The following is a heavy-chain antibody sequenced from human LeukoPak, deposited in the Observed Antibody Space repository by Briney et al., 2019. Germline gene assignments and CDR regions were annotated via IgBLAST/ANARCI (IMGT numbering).Heavy chain of an antibody. Sequence: PGGSLRLSCAASGFTFSSYAMHWVRQAPGKGLEWVAVISYDGSNKYYADSVKGRLTISRDNSKNTLYLQMNSLRAEDTAVYYCARVPYYDFWSFDPWGQGTLVTVSS. CDR3: ARVPYYDFWSFDP. CDR1: GFTFSSYA. CDR2: ISYDGSNK. V-gene: IGHV3-30-3*01. D-gene: IGHD3-3*01. J-gene: IGHJ5*02.